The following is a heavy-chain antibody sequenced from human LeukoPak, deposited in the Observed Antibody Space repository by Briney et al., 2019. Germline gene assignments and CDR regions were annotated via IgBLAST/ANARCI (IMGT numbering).Heavy chain of an antibody. CDR1: GFSLSTSGVG. V-gene: IGHV2-5*01. CDR2: IYWNDDK. Sequence: SGPALVKPTQTLTLTCTFSGFSLSTSGVGVGWIRQPPGRALEWLALIYWNDDKRYSPSLKSRLTITKDTSRNQVVLTMTNMDPVDTATYYCAHELDPDAFDIWGQGTMVTVSS. J-gene: IGHJ3*02. D-gene: IGHD1-26*01. CDR3: AHELDPDAFDI.